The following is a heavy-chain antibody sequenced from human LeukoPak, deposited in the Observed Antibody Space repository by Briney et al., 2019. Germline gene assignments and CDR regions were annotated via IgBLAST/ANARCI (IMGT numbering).Heavy chain of an antibody. V-gene: IGHV4-4*07. D-gene: IGHD3-3*01. J-gene: IGHJ6*03. Sequence: SETLSLTCTVSGGSISSYYWSWIRQPAGKGLEWIGRIYTSGSTNYNPSLKSRVTMSVDTSKSQFSLKLSSVTAADTAVYYCAREERGVLRFLEWSHRGGYYYYYYMDVWGKGTTVTVSS. CDR2: IYTSGST. CDR3: AREERGVLRFLEWSHRGGYYYYYYMDV. CDR1: GGSISSYY.